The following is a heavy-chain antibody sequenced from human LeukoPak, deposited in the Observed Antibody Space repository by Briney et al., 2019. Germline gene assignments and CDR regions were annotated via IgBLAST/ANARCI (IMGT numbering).Heavy chain of an antibody. CDR1: GGTFSSYA. CDR3: ARDLGCSSTSCYFHWFDP. Sequence: ASVKVSCKASGGTFSSYAISWVRQAPGQGLEWMGRIIPIFGTANYAQKFQGRVTINTDESTSTAYMELSSLRSEDTAVYYCARDLGCSSTSCYFHWFDPWGQGTLVTVSS. V-gene: IGHV1-69*05. J-gene: IGHJ5*02. D-gene: IGHD2-2*01. CDR2: IIPIFGTA.